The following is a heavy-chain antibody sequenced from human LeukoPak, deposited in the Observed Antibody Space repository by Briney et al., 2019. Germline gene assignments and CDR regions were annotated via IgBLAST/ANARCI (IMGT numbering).Heavy chain of an antibody. CDR1: GGSISSYY. CDR2: IYYSGST. Sequence: SETLSLTCTVSGGSISSYYWSWIRQPPGKGLEWIGYIYYSGSTNYNPSLKSRVTISVDTSKNQFSLKLSSVTAADTAVYYCARVGSGSYYNLNYYYYMDVWGKGTTVTISS. D-gene: IGHD3-10*01. CDR3: ARVGSGSYYNLNYYYYMDV. J-gene: IGHJ6*03. V-gene: IGHV4-59*01.